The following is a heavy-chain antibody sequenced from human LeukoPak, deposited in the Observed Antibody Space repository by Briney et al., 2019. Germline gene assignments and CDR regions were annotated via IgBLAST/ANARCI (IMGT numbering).Heavy chain of an antibody. J-gene: IGHJ4*02. Sequence: SETLSLTCAVSGGSISSSSYYWGWVRQPPGTGLEWIGTIYYTGSTSYNPSLKSRVTISVDTSKNQFSLKLTSVTAADTAVYYCATRGGPFYFDFWGQGTLVTVSS. CDR3: ATRGGPFYFDF. V-gene: IGHV4-39*07. CDR1: GGSISSSSYY. CDR2: IYYTGST. D-gene: IGHD3-10*01.